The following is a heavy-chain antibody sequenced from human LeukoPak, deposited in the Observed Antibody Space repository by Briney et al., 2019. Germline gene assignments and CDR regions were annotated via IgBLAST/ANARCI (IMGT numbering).Heavy chain of an antibody. CDR2: TYYRSKWYN. CDR1: GDSVSSNSAA. D-gene: IGHD3-3*01. Sequence: SQTLSLTCAISGDSVSSNSAAWNWIRQSPSRGLEWLGRTYYRSKWYNDYAVSVKSRITINPDTSKNQFSLQLNSVTPKDTAVYYCARVPYDFWSGYPPGYYGMDVWGQGTTVTVSS. V-gene: IGHV6-1*01. J-gene: IGHJ6*02. CDR3: ARVPYDFWSGYPPGYYGMDV.